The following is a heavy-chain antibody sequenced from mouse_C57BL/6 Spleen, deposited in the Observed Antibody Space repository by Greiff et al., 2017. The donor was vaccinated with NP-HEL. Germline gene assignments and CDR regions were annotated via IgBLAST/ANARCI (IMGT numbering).Heavy chain of an antibody. D-gene: IGHD1-1*01. CDR3: AKQGITTVVEGNYYAMDY. CDR2: IWGDGST. V-gene: IGHV2-3*01. J-gene: IGHJ4*01. CDR1: GFSLTSYG. Sequence: QVQLKESGPGLVAPSQSLSITCTVSGFSLTSYGVSWVRQPPGKGLEWLGVIWGDGSTNYHSALISRLSISKDNSKSQVFLKLNSLQTDDTATYYCAKQGITTVVEGNYYAMDYWGQGTSVTVSS.